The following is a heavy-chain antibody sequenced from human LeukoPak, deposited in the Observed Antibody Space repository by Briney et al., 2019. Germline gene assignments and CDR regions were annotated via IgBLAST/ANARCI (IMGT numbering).Heavy chain of an antibody. J-gene: IGHJ5*02. CDR3: AKGAGPPWFDP. Sequence: PSETLSLTCAVYGGSFSGYYWSWIRQPPGKGLEWIGEINHSGSTNYNPSLKSRVTISVDTSKNQFSLKLSSVTAADTAVYYCAKGAGPPWFDPWGQGTLVTVSS. D-gene: IGHD6-19*01. CDR1: GGSFSGYY. V-gene: IGHV4-34*01. CDR2: INHSGST.